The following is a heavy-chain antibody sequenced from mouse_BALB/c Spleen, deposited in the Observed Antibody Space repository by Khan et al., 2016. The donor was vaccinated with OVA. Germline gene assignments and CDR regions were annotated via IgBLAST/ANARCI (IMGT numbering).Heavy chain of an antibody. CDR2: ISTYYGDA. CDR3: TRGGGGNRFAY. Sequence: QVQLKQSGAELVRPGVSVKISCKGSGYTFTDFTLHWMKQSHTKSLEWIGVISTYYGDATYNQKFKGKATMTVDKASSTAYLELARLTSEDSAIYYLTRGGGGNRFAYWGQGTLVTVAA. V-gene: IGHV1S137*01. CDR1: GYTFTDFT. J-gene: IGHJ3*01.